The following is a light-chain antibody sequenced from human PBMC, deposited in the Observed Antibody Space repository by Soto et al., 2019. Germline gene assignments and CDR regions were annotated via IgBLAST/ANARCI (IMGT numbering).Light chain of an antibody. CDR2: GAS. V-gene: IGKV3-20*01. CDR3: HQYGLSPPYT. CDR1: QSLDRNY. Sequence: EIVLTQSPGTLSLSLGARATLTCRASQSLDRNYLAWYQHKPGQATRLLFYGASTRATGIPDRFSGSGPWTDFTLTISRLEPEDFAVYYCHQYGLSPPYTFGPGTKVDIK. J-gene: IGKJ3*01.